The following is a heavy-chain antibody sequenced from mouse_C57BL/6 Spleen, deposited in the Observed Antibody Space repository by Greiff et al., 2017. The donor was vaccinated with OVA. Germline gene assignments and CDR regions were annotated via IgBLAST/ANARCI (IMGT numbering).Heavy chain of an antibody. J-gene: IGHJ4*01. CDR2: IYPGDGDT. CDR1: GYAFSSSW. CDR3: ASITTVVARDYYAMDY. V-gene: IGHV1-82*01. D-gene: IGHD1-1*01. Sequence: QVQLQQSGPELVKPGASVKISCKASGYAFSSSWMNWVKQRPGKGLEWIGRIYPGDGDTNYNGKFKGKATLTADKSSSTAYMQLSSLTSEDSAVYFCASITTVVARDYYAMDYWGQGTSVTVSS.